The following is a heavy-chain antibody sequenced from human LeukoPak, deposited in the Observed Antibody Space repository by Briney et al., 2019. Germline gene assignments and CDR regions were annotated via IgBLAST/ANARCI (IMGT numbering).Heavy chain of an antibody. CDR3: ARPSYYDFWSGQPYYYYYMDV. CDR2: INPSGGST. CDR1: GYTFTSYG. D-gene: IGHD3-3*01. J-gene: IGHJ6*03. Sequence: ASVKVSCKASGYTFTSYGISWVRQAPGQGLEWMGIINPSGGSTSYAQKFQGRVTMTRDTSTSTVYMELSSLRSEDTAVYYCARPSYYDFWSGQPYYYYYMDVWGKGTTVTVSS. V-gene: IGHV1-46*03.